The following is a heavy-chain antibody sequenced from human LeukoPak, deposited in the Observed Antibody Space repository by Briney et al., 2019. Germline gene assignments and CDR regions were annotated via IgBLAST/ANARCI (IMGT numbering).Heavy chain of an antibody. Sequence: GGSLRLSCAASGFTFSSYAMHWVRQAPGKGLEWVAVIPYDGSNKYYADSVKGRFTISRDNSKNTLYLQMNSLRAEDTAVYYCAREWGEGWLQSLYYFDYWGQGTLVTVSS. CDR1: GFTFSSYA. CDR2: IPYDGSNK. D-gene: IGHD5-24*01. V-gene: IGHV3-30-3*01. J-gene: IGHJ4*02. CDR3: AREWGEGWLQSLYYFDY.